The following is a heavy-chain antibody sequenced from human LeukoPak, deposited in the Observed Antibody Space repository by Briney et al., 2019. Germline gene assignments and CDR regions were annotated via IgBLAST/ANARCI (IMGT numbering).Heavy chain of an antibody. CDR1: GFTFSTYA. D-gene: IGHD3-22*01. CDR2: SSPSGSTI. CDR3: ASSYFYDTSGYSDAFDI. Sequence: GGSLRLSCAASGFTFSTYAMSWVRQAPGKGLEWVSYSSPSGSTIYYADSLKGRFTISRDNAKSSLFLQMNSLRVEDTAVYYCASSYFYDTSGYSDAFDIWGQGTMVTVSS. V-gene: IGHV3-48*03. J-gene: IGHJ3*02.